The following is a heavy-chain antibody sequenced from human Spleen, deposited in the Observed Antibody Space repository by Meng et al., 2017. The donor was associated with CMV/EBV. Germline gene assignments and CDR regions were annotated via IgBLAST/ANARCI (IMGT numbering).Heavy chain of an antibody. V-gene: IGHV4-39*06. J-gene: IGHJ4*02. CDR2: ISYSGST. D-gene: IGHD3-3*01. CDR3: ARVGELGDYFDY. Sequence: ESLKISCSVSGASISSSSYFWDWIRQSPGKGVEWIGSISYSGSTYYNSSLKSRVTISVDMSKNQFTLKLSSVTAADTAVYYCARVGELGDYFDYWGQGTLVTVSS. CDR1: GASISSSSYF.